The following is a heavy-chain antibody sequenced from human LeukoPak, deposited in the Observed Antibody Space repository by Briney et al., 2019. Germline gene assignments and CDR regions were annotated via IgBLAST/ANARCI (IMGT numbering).Heavy chain of an antibody. CDR2: TYYRSKWYN. CDR1: GDSVSSNSGA. Sequence: SQTLSLTCAISGDSVSSNSGAWNWIRQSPSRGLEWLGRTYYRSKWYNDYAVSVKSRITINPDTSKNQFPLQLDSVTPEDTAVYYCAKEGAGLGYWGQGTLVTVSS. CDR3: AKEGAGLGY. V-gene: IGHV6-1*01. D-gene: IGHD6-19*01. J-gene: IGHJ4*02.